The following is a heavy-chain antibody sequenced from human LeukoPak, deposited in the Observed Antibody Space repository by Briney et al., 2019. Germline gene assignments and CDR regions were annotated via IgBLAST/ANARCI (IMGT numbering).Heavy chain of an antibody. J-gene: IGHJ4*02. Sequence: PGGSLRLSCAASGFTFSSYALTWVRQAPGKGLEWVSGISGSGGSTYYADSVKGRFTISRDNSKNTLYLQMNSLRAEDTAVYYCAKLRGGTTRNSYDYWGQGTLVTVSS. CDR1: GFTFSSYA. V-gene: IGHV3-23*01. CDR2: ISGSGGST. D-gene: IGHD1-7*01. CDR3: AKLRGGTTRNSYDY.